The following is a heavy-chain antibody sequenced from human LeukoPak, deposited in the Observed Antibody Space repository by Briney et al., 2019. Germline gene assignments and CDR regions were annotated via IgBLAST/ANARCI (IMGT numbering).Heavy chain of an antibody. J-gene: IGHJ4*02. V-gene: IGHV1-8*01. CDR1: GYTFTSYD. CDR2: MNPNSGNT. CDR3: ARFEFRDDSSGYSDY. Sequence: ASVKVSCKASGYTFTSYDIHWVRQATGQGLEWMGWMNPNSGNTGYAQKFQGRVTMTRNTSISTAYMELSSLRSEDTAVYYCARFEFRDDSSGYSDYWGQGTLVTVSS. D-gene: IGHD3-22*01.